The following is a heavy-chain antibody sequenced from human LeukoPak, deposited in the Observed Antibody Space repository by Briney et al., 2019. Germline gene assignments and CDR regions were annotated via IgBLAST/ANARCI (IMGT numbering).Heavy chain of an antibody. CDR3: ARGYDFENWFDP. D-gene: IGHD3-3*01. CDR2: IYYSGST. Sequence: PSETLSLTCTVSGGSISSYYWCWIRQPPGKGLEWIGYIYYSGSTNYNPSLKSRVTISVDTSKNQFSLKLSSVTAADTAVYYCARGYDFENWFDPWGQGTLVTVSS. CDR1: GGSISSYY. V-gene: IGHV4-59*01. J-gene: IGHJ5*02.